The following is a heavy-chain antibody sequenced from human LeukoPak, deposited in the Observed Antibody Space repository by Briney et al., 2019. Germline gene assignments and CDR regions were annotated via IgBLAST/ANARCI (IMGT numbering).Heavy chain of an antibody. CDR2: VYHSGST. CDR3: ARAQLYTSSWPSDY. J-gene: IGHJ4*02. D-gene: IGHD6-13*01. Sequence: SGTLSLTCAVSSGSISSSNWWTWVRQPPGKGLEWIGEVYHSGSTNYNPSLKSRVTISVGKSKNQFSLKLSSVTAADTAVYYCARAQLYTSSWPSDYWGQGTLVTVSS. CDR1: SGSISSSNW. V-gene: IGHV4-4*02.